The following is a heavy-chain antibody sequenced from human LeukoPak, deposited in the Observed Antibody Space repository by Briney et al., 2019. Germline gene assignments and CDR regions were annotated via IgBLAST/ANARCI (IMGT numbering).Heavy chain of an antibody. J-gene: IGHJ4*02. V-gene: IGHV4-31*03. CDR3: ARDTRLYGDHPRIDY. CDR1: GGSISSGGYY. Sequence: PSETLSLTCTVSGGSISSGGYYWSWIRQHPGKGLEWIGYIYYSGSTYYNPSLKSRVTISVDTSKNQFSLKLSSVTAADTAVYYCARDTRLYGDHPRIDYWGQGTLVTVSS. CDR2: IYYSGST. D-gene: IGHD4-17*01.